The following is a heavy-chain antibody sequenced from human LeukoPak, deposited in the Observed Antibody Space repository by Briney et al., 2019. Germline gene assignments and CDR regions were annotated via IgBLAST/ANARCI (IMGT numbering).Heavy chain of an antibody. V-gene: IGHV3-7*05. CDR3: ARDATLPGLIFAS. Sequence: PGGSLRLSCEASVFTFSACWMNWVRQAPAKGLEWVASIHQDGNERTYVDSVKGRVTISRDNAKNSLFLQMNSLRVEDTAIYFCARDATLPGLIFASWGEGTLVTVSS. D-gene: IGHD1-26*01. CDR2: IHQDGNER. J-gene: IGHJ4*02. CDR1: VFTFSACW.